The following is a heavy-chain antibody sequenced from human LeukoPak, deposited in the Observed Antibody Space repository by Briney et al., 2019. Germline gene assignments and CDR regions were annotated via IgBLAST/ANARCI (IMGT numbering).Heavy chain of an antibody. CDR2: IIPIFGTA. CDR1: GFTFTNYN. Sequence: SVKVSCKASGFTFTNYNMHWVRQAPGQGLEWMGGIIPIFGTANYAQKFQGRVTITADESTSTAYMELSSLRSEDTAVYYCAREKYCSGGSCYLKPDYWGQGTLVTVSS. J-gene: IGHJ4*02. V-gene: IGHV1-69*13. CDR3: AREKYCSGGSCYLKPDY. D-gene: IGHD2-15*01.